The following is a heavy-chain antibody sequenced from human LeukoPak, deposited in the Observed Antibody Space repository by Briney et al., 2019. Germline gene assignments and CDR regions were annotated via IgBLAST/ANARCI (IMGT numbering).Heavy chain of an antibody. D-gene: IGHD5-24*01. Sequence: SETLSLTCNVSVGSVRSYYWRWIRQPPGKGLEWIAYNYYTGITRYNPSLESRVTISVDRSKNQLSLNLNSVTAADTAVYYCARHDAIADGQNPFDLWGQGTKVTVSS. CDR2: NYYTGIT. J-gene: IGHJ3*01. V-gene: IGHV4-59*08. CDR1: VGSVRSYY. CDR3: ARHDAIADGQNPFDL.